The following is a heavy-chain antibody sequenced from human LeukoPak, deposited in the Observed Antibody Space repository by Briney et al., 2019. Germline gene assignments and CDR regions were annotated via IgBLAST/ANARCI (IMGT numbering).Heavy chain of an antibody. CDR1: GFTFSIYA. V-gene: IGHV3-23*01. J-gene: IGHJ3*02. CDR3: AKGTGRLWFGESRAFDI. CDR2: ISGSGGST. D-gene: IGHD3-10*01. Sequence: GGSLRLSCAASGFTFSIYAMSWVRQAPGKGLEWVSAISGSGGSTYYADSVKGRFTISRDNSKNTLYLQMNSLRAEDTAVYYCAKGTGRLWFGESRAFDIWGQGTMVTVSS.